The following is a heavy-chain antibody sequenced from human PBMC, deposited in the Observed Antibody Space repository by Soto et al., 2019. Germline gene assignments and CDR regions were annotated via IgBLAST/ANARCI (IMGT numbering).Heavy chain of an antibody. V-gene: IGHV4-59*08. CDR1: GGSISSYY. CDR3: ASTYDDVLTGYPLFGFDQ. CDR2: IYYTGST. J-gene: IGHJ4*02. Sequence: SETLSLTCSVPGGSISSYYWSWVRQPPGKGLEWIGYIYYTGSTDYNPSLRSRFTISIDTSKNQFSLKLPSVTAADTAVYYCASTYDDVLTGYPLFGFDQWGPGSLVTVSS. D-gene: IGHD3-9*01.